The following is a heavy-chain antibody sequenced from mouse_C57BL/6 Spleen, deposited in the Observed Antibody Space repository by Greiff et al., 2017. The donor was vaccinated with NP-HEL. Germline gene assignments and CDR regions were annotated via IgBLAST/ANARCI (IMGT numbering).Heavy chain of an antibody. CDR3: AREGSTVVADWYFDV. CDR2: INPSSGYT. J-gene: IGHJ1*03. Sequence: QVQLKQSGAELARPGASVKMSCKASGYTFTSYTMHWVNQRPGKGLEWIGNINPSSGYTKYNKKVKDKATLTEDKSSSTAYMQLSSLTSEDSAVYYCAREGSTVVADWYFDVWGTGTTVTVSS. V-gene: IGHV1-4*01. D-gene: IGHD1-1*01. CDR1: GYTFTSYT.